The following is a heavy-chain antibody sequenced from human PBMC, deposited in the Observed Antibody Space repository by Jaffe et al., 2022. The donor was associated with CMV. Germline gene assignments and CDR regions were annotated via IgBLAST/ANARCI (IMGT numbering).Heavy chain of an antibody. CDR2: IRSKANSYAT. CDR1: GFTFSGSA. J-gene: IGHJ6*03. V-gene: IGHV3-73*01. Sequence: EVQLVESGGGLVQPGGSLKLSCAASGFTFSGSAMHWVRQASGKGLEWVGRIRSKANSYATAYAASVKGRFTISRDDSKNTAYLQMNSLKTEDTAVYYCTRHHYYYMDVWGKGTTVTVSS. CDR3: TRHHYYYMDV.